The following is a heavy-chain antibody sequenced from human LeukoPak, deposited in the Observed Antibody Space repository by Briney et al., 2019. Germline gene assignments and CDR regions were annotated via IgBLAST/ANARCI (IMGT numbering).Heavy chain of an antibody. J-gene: IGHJ4*02. D-gene: IGHD2-2*01. Sequence: GGSLRLSCAASGFTFSGYEMNWVRQAPGKGLEWVSYITGSDSSTYYADSVKGRFTISRDNAKNSLYLQMNSLRAEDTAVYYCARRYYASPDYWGQGTLVTVSS. CDR1: GFTFSGYE. CDR3: ARRYYASPDY. V-gene: IGHV3-48*03. CDR2: ITGSDSST.